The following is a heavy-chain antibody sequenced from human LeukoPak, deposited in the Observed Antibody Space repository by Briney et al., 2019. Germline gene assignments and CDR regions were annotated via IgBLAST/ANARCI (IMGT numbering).Heavy chain of an antibody. CDR2: INPSGGST. Sequence: ASVKVSCKASGYTFTSYYMHWVRQAPGQGLEWMGIINPSGGSTNYAQKFLGRVTMTRDMSTRTVYMEVSSLRSEDTAVYYCARALLGYYDSSGLYYFDYWGQGSLVTVSS. D-gene: IGHD3-22*01. J-gene: IGHJ4*02. CDR3: ARALLGYYDSSGLYYFDY. V-gene: IGHV1-46*01. CDR1: GYTFTSYY.